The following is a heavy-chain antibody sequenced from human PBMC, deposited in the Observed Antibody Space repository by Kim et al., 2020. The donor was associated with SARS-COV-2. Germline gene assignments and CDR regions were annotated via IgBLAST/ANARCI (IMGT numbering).Heavy chain of an antibody. CDR1: GGSISSSSNY. J-gene: IGHJ6*02. V-gene: IGHV4-39*07. CDR3: ARDVRTTRIALYYYYGMDV. D-gene: IGHD4-4*01. CDR2: IYYSGST. Sequence: SETLSLTCTVSGGSISSSSNYWGWIRQSPGKGLEWIGSIYYSGSTYYNPSLKSRVTISVDTSKNQFSLKLNSVTAADTAVYYCARDVRTTRIALYYYYGMDVWGQGTTVTVSS.